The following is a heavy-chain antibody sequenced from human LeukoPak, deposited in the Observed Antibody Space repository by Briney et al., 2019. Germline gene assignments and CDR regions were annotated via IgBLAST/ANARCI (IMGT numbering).Heavy chain of an antibody. CDR2: IKYDGSEK. J-gene: IGHJ4*02. CDR3: AKEGW. V-gene: IGHV3-7*01. Sequence: GGSLRLSCTASGFTFSSYTMNWVRQAPGKGLEWVANIKYDGSEKNYVDSVKGRFSISRDNAKNSLSLVMNSLRAEDTAVYYCAKEGWWGQGTLVTVSS. D-gene: IGHD6-19*01. CDR1: GFTFSSYT.